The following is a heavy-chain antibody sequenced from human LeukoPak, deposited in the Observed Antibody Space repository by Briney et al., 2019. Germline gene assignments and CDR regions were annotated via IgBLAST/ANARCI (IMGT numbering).Heavy chain of an antibody. CDR2: ISYDGSNH. J-gene: IGHJ4*02. CDR3: ARKFLTGRLIDY. D-gene: IGHD7-27*01. Sequence: GRSLRLSRAAAGLIFSNYGMHGVRPAPRKGVERVAGISYDGSNHYYEDPVKSRFTISRDTSKNTLYLQMNSLRAEDKALYYCARKFLTGRLIDYWGRGTLVTVSS. CDR1: GLIFSNYG. V-gene: IGHV3-30*03.